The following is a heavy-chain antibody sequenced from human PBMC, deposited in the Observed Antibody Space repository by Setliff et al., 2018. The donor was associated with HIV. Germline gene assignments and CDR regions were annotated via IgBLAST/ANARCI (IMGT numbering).Heavy chain of an antibody. V-gene: IGHV4-39*01. D-gene: IGHD3-10*01. Sequence: SETLSLTCTVSGGSISNSRYYWSWIRQPPGKGLEWIGSIYYSGSTYYNPSLKSRVTISVDTSKNQFSLKLSSVTAADTAVYYCARHGLLWFGAGYNWFDPWGQGTLVTVSS. CDR1: GGSISNSRYY. CDR2: IYYSGST. CDR3: ARHGLLWFGAGYNWFDP. J-gene: IGHJ5*02.